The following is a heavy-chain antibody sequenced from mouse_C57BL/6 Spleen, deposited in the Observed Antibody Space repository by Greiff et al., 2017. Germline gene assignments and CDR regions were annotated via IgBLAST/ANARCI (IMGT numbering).Heavy chain of an antibody. D-gene: IGHD1-1*01. J-gene: IGHJ2*01. CDR2: IYPGDGDT. CDR3: AREWDTTVVQYYCDY. V-gene: IGHV1-82*01. Sequence: QVQLKESGPELVKPGASVKISCKASGYAFSSSWMNWVKQRPGKGLEWIGRIYPGDGDTNYNGKFKGKATLTADKSSSTAYMQLSSLTSEDSAVYFCAREWDTTVVQYYCDYWGQGTTLTVSS. CDR1: GYAFSSSW.